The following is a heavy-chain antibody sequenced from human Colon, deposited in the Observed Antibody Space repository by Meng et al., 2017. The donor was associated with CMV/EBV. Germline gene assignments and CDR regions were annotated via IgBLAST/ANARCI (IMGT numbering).Heavy chain of an antibody. CDR1: GFTFSNHA. CDR3: AKGSLEWLYYGMDV. J-gene: IGHJ6*02. CDR2: IYAGGRST. V-gene: IGHV3-23*03. D-gene: IGHD3-3*01. Sequence: SGFTFSNHAMSWVRQAPGKGLEWVSVIYAGGRSTYFADSVKGRFIISRDDSKNTLYMEMNSLRAEDTAVYYCAKGSLEWLYYGMDVWGQGTTVTVSS.